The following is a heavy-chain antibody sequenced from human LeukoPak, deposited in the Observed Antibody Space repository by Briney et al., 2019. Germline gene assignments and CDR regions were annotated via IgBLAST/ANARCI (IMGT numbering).Heavy chain of an antibody. CDR3: AKENRYSYGIYGMDV. V-gene: IGHV3-33*06. Sequence: QTGGSLRLSCAASGFTFSSYGMHWVRQAPGKGLEWVAVIWYDGSNKYYADSVKGRFSISRDNSKNTLYLQMNSLRAEDTAVYYCAKENRYSYGIYGMDVWGQGTTVTVSS. CDR2: IWYDGSNK. D-gene: IGHD5-18*01. J-gene: IGHJ6*02. CDR1: GFTFSSYG.